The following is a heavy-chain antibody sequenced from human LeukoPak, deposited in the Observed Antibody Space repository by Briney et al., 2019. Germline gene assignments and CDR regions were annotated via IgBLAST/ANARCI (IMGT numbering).Heavy chain of an antibody. Sequence: GGSLRLSCAASGFTFSSYEMNWVRQAPGKGLEWVSYISSSGSTIYYADSVKGRFTISRDNAKNSLYPQMNSLRAEDTAVYYCARSAGDYYDSSGQKDLDSWGQGTLVTVSS. J-gene: IGHJ4*02. CDR1: GFTFSSYE. V-gene: IGHV3-48*03. D-gene: IGHD3-22*01. CDR3: ARSAGDYYDSSGQKDLDS. CDR2: ISSSGSTI.